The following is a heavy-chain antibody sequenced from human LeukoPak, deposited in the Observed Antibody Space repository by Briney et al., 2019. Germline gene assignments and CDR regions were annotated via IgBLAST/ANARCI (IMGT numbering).Heavy chain of an antibody. CDR3: ARLSLQGSYYFVGFYYYYMDV. J-gene: IGHJ6*03. CDR2: IYPGDSDT. Sequence: GESLEISCKGSGYSFTSYWIGWVRQMPGKGLEWMGIIYPGDSDTRYSPSFQGQVTISADKSISTAYLQWSSLKASDTAMYYCARLSLQGSYYFVGFYYYYMDVWGKGTTVTVSS. V-gene: IGHV5-51*01. D-gene: IGHD3-10*01. CDR1: GYSFTSYW.